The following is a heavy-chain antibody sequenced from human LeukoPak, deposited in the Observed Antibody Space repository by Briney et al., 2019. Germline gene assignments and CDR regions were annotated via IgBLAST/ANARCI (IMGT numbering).Heavy chain of an antibody. Sequence: SETLSLTCTVSGGSISSYYWSWIRQPPGKGLEWIGYIYYSGSTNYNPSLQSRLTISIDPSKNQFSLRLSSVTAADTAVYYCARETEDWFGDLLSYFDYWGRGFLVSVSS. V-gene: IGHV4-59*12. J-gene: IGHJ4*02. CDR2: IYYSGST. CDR3: ARETEDWFGDLLSYFDY. CDR1: GGSISSYY. D-gene: IGHD3-10*01.